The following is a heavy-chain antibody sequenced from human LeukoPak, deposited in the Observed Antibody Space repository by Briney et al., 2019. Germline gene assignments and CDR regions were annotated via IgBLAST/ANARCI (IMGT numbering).Heavy chain of an antibody. V-gene: IGHV1-58*02. CDR1: GFTFTSST. Sequence: SVKVSCKASGFTFTSSTMQWVRQARGQRLEWIGWIVVGSGNTHYAQKFQERVTITRDMSTSTAYMELSSLRSEDTAVYYCAAVRSSYYYYGMDVWGQGTTVTVSS. D-gene: IGHD6-6*01. J-gene: IGHJ6*02. CDR2: IVVGSGNT. CDR3: AAVRSSYYYYGMDV.